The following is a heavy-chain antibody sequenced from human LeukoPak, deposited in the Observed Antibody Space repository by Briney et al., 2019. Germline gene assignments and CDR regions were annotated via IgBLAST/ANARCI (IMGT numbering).Heavy chain of an antibody. D-gene: IGHD6-6*01. V-gene: IGHV1-2*02. J-gene: IGHJ6*02. CDR1: GYTFTGYY. CDR2: INPNSGDT. Sequence: ASVKVSCKASGYTFTGYYMHWVRQAPGQGLEWMGWINPNSGDTKYAQKFQGRVTMTRDTSISTAYMELNRLTSDDTAVYYCATYSNSTLQYYYGLDVWGQGTTVTVSS. CDR3: ATYSNSTLQYYYGLDV.